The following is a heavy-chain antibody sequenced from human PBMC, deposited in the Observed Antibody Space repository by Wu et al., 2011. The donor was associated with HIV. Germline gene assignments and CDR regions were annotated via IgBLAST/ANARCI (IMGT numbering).Heavy chain of an antibody. Sequence: QVQLVQSGAEVKKPGSSVKVSCKASGGTLSGYAVSWVRQAPGQGLEWMGGIIPMFGSKTYAKNFQGRVTITADTSSTTVHMELSSLRSDDTAVYYCARSGVSAEYYFYYLNVWGKGTTVTVSS. CDR2: IIPMFGSK. J-gene: IGHJ6*03. V-gene: IGHV1-69*14. CDR1: GGTLSGYA. D-gene: IGHD2-2*01. CDR3: ARSGVSAEYYFYYLNV.